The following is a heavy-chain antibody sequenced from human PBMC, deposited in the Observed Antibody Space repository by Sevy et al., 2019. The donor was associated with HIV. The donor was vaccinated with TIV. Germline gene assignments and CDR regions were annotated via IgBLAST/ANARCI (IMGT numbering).Heavy chain of an antibody. CDR3: TRATYYYGSGSYYGMDV. Sequence: GGSLRLSCRAFGFNLGDYVMSWFRQAPGKGLSWVGFIRSKAYGATTEYAASVKGRVTISRDDSKGIAYLQMNSLKTEDTGSYYWTRATYYYGSGSYYGMDVWGQGTTVTVSS. CDR1: GFNLGDYV. D-gene: IGHD3-10*01. CDR2: IRSKAYGATT. J-gene: IGHJ6*02. V-gene: IGHV3-49*03.